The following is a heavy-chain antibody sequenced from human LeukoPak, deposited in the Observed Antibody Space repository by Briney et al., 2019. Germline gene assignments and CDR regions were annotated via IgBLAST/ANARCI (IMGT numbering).Heavy chain of an antibody. Sequence: PGGSLRLSCAASGFTSGIYAVSWVRQAPGKGLEWVSAFSGGGDSYYADSVKGRFTISRDNSKKILYLQMNSLRAEDTAVYYCGKEVERHFDLKYWGQRTLVTVSS. CDR2: FSGGGDS. J-gene: IGHJ4*02. CDR3: GKEVERHFDLKY. V-gene: IGHV3-23*01. CDR1: GFTSGIYA.